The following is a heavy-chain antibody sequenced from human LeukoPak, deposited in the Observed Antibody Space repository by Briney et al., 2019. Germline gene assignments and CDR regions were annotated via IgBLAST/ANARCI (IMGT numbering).Heavy chain of an antibody. CDR2: INGNSGDT. J-gene: IGHJ4*02. CDR1: GYTFTVYY. Sequence: GASVTVSCKASGYTFTVYYMYWVRQAPGQGLEGMGWINGNSGDTKYAQKFQGRVTMTRDTSINTVYMELSGLRSDDTAVYYCARDGDTPMVDFDYWGQGTLVTVSS. V-gene: IGHV1-2*02. CDR3: ARDGDTPMVDFDY. D-gene: IGHD5-18*01.